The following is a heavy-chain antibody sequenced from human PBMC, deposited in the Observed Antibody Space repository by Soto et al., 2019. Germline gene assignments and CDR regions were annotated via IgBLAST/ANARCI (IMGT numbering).Heavy chain of an antibody. J-gene: IGHJ6*02. CDR2: MNPNSGNT. V-gene: IGHV1-8*01. Sequence: ASVKVSCKASGYTFTSYDINWVRQATGQGLEWMGWMNPNSGNTGYAQKFLGRVTMTRNTSISTAYMELSSLRSEDTAVYYCARARYCSSTSCYVWGYYYYYYGMDVWGQGTTVTVSS. D-gene: IGHD2-2*01. CDR3: ARARYCSSTSCYVWGYYYYYYGMDV. CDR1: GYTFTSYD.